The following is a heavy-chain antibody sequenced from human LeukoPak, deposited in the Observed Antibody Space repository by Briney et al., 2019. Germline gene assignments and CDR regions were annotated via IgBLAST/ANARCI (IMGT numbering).Heavy chain of an antibody. CDR2: ISGGGSTT. CDR1: GFTFSNYA. J-gene: IGHJ4*02. CDR3: AKVSIAAADTLRNYDY. D-gene: IGHD6-13*01. V-gene: IGHV3-23*01. Sequence: PGGSLRLSCVVSGFTFSNYAMSWVRQAPGKGLEWVSVISGGGSTTYYADSVKGRFTISRDNSKNTLYLQMIGLRADDTAIYYCAKVSIAAADTLRNYDYWGQGTLVTVSS.